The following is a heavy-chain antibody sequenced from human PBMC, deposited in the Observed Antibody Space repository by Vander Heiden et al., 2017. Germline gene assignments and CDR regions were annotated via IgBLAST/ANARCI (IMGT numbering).Heavy chain of an antibody. CDR3: ARDHGPSSGYYYYYGMDV. D-gene: IGHD3-22*01. CDR2: IWYDGSNK. J-gene: IGHJ6*02. V-gene: IGHV3-33*01. Sequence: VQLVESGGGVVQPGRSLRLSCAASGFTFSSYGMHWVRQAPGKGLEWVAVIWYDGSNKYYADSVKGRFTISRDNSKNTLYLQMNSLRAEDTAVYYCARDHGPSSGYYYYYGMDVWGQGTTVTVSS. CDR1: GFTFSSYG.